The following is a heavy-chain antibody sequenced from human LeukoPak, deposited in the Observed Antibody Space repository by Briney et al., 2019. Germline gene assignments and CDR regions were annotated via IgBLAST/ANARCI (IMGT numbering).Heavy chain of an antibody. Sequence: GGSLRLSCAASGFTFRSYGMHWVRQAPGKGLEWVAFIQSDGSRKDYADSVKGRFAISRDNSKNTVFLQMNSLRAEDTAVYYCAKDHSVLWFGEFSYFDYWGQGTLVTVSS. J-gene: IGHJ4*02. D-gene: IGHD3-10*01. CDR2: IQSDGSRK. V-gene: IGHV3-30*02. CDR3: AKDHSVLWFGEFSYFDY. CDR1: GFTFRSYG.